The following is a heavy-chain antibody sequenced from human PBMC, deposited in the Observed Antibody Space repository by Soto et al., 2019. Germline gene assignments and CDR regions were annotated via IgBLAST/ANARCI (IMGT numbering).Heavy chain of an antibody. CDR2: IYWVDDK. V-gene: IGHV2-5*02. CDR1: GFSLSTSGVG. D-gene: IGHD3-10*01. J-gene: IGHJ5*02. CDR3: ALSSGITMVRGVINWFDP. Sequence: SGPTLVKPTQTLTLTCTFSGFSLSTSGVGVGWIRQPPGKALEWLALIYWVDDKRYSPSLKSRLTIAKDTSKNQVVLTMTNLEPVDPATYDCALSSGITMVRGVINWFDPWGQGTLVTVSS.